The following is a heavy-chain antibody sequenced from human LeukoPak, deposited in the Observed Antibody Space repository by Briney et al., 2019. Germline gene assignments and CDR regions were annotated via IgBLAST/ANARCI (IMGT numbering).Heavy chain of an antibody. CDR2: INHSGST. CDR3: ARGVGYCTNGVCYYYYYYYMDV. J-gene: IGHJ6*03. Sequence: SETLSLTCAVYGGSFSGYYWSWIRQPPGKGLEWIGEINHSGSTNYNPSLKSRVTISVDTSKNQLSLKLSSVTAADTAVYYCARGVGYCTNGVCYYYYYYYMDVWGKGTTVTVSS. V-gene: IGHV4-34*01. CDR1: GGSFSGYY. D-gene: IGHD2-8*01.